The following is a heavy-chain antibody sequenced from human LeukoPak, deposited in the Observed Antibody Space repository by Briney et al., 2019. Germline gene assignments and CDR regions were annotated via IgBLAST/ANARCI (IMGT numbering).Heavy chain of an antibody. D-gene: IGHD6-13*01. CDR2: ISGRYDST. CDR1: GFTFSSYA. V-gene: IGHV3-23*01. Sequence: PGGSLRLSCTASGFTFSSYAMNWVRQAPGKGLEWVSAISGRYDSTYYADSVKGRFTISRDNSRSTLYLQMNSLRAEDTAVYYCAKRCPQAAAGKYYFDYWGQGTLVTVSS. CDR3: AKRCPQAAAGKYYFDY. J-gene: IGHJ4*02.